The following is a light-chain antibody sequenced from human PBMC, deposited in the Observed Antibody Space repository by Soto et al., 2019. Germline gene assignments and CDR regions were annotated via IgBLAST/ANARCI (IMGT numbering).Light chain of an antibody. V-gene: IGKV2-28*01. CDR1: PSLLHSNGYNY. CDR3: KQGLQSPPT. CDR2: WGS. J-gene: IGKJ1*01. Sequence: DIVMTQSPLSLPVTPGVPASISCRSSPSLLHSNGYNYLDWYLQKPGQSPQLLIYWGSNRASGVPDRFSGSGSGTDFALKSNRVEAEDVGVYFFKQGLQSPPTFGQGTKVEIK.